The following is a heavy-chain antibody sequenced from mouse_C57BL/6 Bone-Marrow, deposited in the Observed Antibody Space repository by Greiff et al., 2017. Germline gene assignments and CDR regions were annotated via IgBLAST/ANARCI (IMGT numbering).Heavy chain of an antibody. V-gene: IGHV1-55*01. CDR2: IYPGSGST. CDR1: GYTFTSYW. Sequence: VQLQQPGAELVKPGASVKMSCKASGYTFTSYWITWVKQRPGQGLEWIGDIYPGSGSTNYNEKFKSKATLTVDTSSSTAYMQLSSLTSEESAVYYCARYCGYDGGDPDYWGQGTTLTVSS. J-gene: IGHJ2*01. CDR3: ARYCGYDGGDPDY. D-gene: IGHD2-2*01.